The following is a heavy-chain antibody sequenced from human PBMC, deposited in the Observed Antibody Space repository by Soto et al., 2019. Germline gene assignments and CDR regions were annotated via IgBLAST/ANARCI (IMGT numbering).Heavy chain of an antibody. V-gene: IGHV3-48*02. D-gene: IGHD3-22*01. CDR2: ISSSSSTI. CDR3: ARLPLYYYDSSGYYVDY. Sequence: GGSLRLSCAASGFTFSSYSMNWVRQAPGKGLEWVSYISSSSSTIYYADSVKGRFTISRDNAKNSLYLQMNSLRDEDTAVYYCARLPLYYYDSSGYYVDYWGQGTLVTVSS. J-gene: IGHJ4*02. CDR1: GFTFSSYS.